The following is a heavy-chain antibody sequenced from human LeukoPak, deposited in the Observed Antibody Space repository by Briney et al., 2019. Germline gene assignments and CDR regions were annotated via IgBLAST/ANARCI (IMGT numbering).Heavy chain of an antibody. CDR1: GYNFSNNW. D-gene: IGHD4-17*01. V-gene: IGHV5-51*01. J-gene: IGHJ4*02. CDR2: FYPGDSDT. CDR3: ARRSDYGEYSD. Sequence: GESLKISCQGFGYNFSNNWIGWVRQMPGKGLEWMGIFYPGDSDTRYSPSFQGQVTISADKSINTAYLQWPSLKASDTAIYYCARRSDYGEYSDWGQGTLVTVS.